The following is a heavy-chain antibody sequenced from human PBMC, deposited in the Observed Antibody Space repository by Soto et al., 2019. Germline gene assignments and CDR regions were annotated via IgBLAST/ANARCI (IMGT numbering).Heavy chain of an antibody. CDR1: GFTVSSNY. Sequence: EVQLVESGGGLVQPGGSLRLSCAASGFTVSSNYMSWVRQAPGKGLEWVSVIYSGGSTYYADSVKGRFTISRDNSKXAPXLQMNSLRAEDTAVYYCARDVGGWGQYYAYYGMDVWGHGTTVTVSS. V-gene: IGHV3-66*01. CDR3: ARDVGGWGQYYAYYGMDV. D-gene: IGHD7-27*01. CDR2: IYSGGST. J-gene: IGHJ6*02.